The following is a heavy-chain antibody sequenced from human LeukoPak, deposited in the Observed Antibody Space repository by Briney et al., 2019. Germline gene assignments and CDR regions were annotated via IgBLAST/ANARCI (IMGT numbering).Heavy chain of an antibody. CDR1: GDPVCRYY. CDR3: ARGAYADRTGYNLDS. V-gene: IGHV4-59*02. D-gene: IGHD5-24*01. Sequence: SETLSLTCSVSGDPVCRYYGTWVRQPPEKGLEWIGYVFFGGQTNYNPSVKSRVTISLDTSRSQFSLNLTSVTAADSAMYYCARGAYADRTGYNLDSWGQGTLVIVSS. CDR2: VFFGGQT. J-gene: IGHJ4*02.